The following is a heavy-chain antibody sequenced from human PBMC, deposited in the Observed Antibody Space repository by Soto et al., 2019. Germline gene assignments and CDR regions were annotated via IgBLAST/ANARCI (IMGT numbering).Heavy chain of an antibody. CDR3: ASGQLVEKVIDY. D-gene: IGHD1-1*01. CDR2: VFYREGT. J-gene: IGHJ4*02. V-gene: IGHV4-59*01. Sequence: SETLSLTCSVSDDSISSYYWSWIRQPPGKGLQWIGYVFYREGTAYNPSLKSRVIISLDMSKKQFSLNLNSVTAADTAAYFCASGQLVEKVIDYWGQGTLVTVSS. CDR1: DDSISSYY.